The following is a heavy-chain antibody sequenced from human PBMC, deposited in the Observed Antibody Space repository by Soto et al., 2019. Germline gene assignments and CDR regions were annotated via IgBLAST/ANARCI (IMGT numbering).Heavy chain of an antibody. CDR1: GGSVSSGSYS. CDR2: IYYSGST. Sequence: QVQLQESGPGLVKPSETLSLTCTVSGGSVSSGSYSWSWIRQPPWKGLEWIGYIYYSGSTNCNPSLKSRVTISVDTSKNQFSLNLTSVTAADTAVYYCARDSNLKGGMAVWGQGTTVTVS. D-gene: IGHD3-3*02. J-gene: IGHJ6*02. V-gene: IGHV4-61*01. CDR3: ARDSNLKGGMAV.